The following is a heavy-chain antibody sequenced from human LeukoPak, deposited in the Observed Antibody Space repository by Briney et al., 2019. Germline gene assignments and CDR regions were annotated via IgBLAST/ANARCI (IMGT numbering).Heavy chain of an antibody. J-gene: IGHJ5*02. CDR3: ARDSGGDCSSTSCYTGLEGENWFDP. CDR2: ISSSSSYI. V-gene: IGHV3-21*01. Sequence: GGSLRLSCAASGFTFSSYSMNWVRQAPGKGLEWVSSISSSSSYIYYADSVKGRFTISRDNAKNSLYLQMNSLRAEDTAVYYCARDSGGDCSSTSCYTGLEGENWFDPWGQGTLVTVSS. D-gene: IGHD2-2*02. CDR1: GFTFSSYS.